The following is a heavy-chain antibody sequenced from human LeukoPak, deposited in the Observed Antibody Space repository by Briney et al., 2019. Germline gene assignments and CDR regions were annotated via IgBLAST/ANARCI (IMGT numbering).Heavy chain of an antibody. V-gene: IGHV4-59*08. J-gene: IGHJ5*02. CDR2: IYYSGST. Sequence: PSETLSLTCTVSGGSISSYYWSWIRQPPGKGLEWIGYIYYSGSTNYNPSLKSRVTISVDTSKNQFSLKLSSVTAAGTAVYYCARHPAGGYGYNWFDPWGQGTLVTVSS. CDR1: GGSISSYY. CDR3: ARHPAGGYGYNWFDP. D-gene: IGHD5-12*01.